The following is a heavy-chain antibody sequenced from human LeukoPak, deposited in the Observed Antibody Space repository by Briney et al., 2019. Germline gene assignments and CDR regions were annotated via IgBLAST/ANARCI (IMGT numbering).Heavy chain of an antibody. CDR2: INSDGSST. CDR3: ARDDSSGRRNFDY. D-gene: IGHD3-22*01. J-gene: IGHJ4*02. Sequence: GGSLRLSCAASEFTFSSYEMNWVRQGPGKGLVWVSRINSDGSSTSYADSVKGRFTISRDNAKNTLYLQMNSLRAEDTAVYYCARDDSSGRRNFDYWGQGTLVTVSS. CDR1: EFTFSSYE. V-gene: IGHV3-74*01.